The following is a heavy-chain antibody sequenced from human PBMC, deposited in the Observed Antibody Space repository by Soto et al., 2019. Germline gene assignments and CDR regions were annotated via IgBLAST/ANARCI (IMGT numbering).Heavy chain of an antibody. J-gene: IGHJ6*02. CDR3: ANSQLGYCISTSCLTPYYYYGMDV. Sequence: QVQLVESGGGVVQPGRSLRLSCAASGFTFSSYGMHWVRKAPGKGLEWVAVISYDGSNKYYADSVKGRFTISRDNSKNTLYLQMNSLRAEDTAVYYCANSQLGYCISTSCLTPYYYYGMDVWGQGTTVTVSS. CDR1: GFTFSSYG. CDR2: ISYDGSNK. D-gene: IGHD2-2*01. V-gene: IGHV3-30*18.